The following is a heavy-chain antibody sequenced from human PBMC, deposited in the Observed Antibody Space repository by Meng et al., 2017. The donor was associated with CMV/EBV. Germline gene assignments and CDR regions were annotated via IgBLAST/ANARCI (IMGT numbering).Heavy chain of an antibody. CDR3: ARHTRFGVVISGVDC. Sequence: SVKVSCKASVVTFSSYAISGVRQAPGQGLEWMGGIIPIFGTANYAQKFQGRVTITTDESTSTAYMELSSLRSEDTAVYYCARHTRFGVVISGVDCWGQGTLVTVSS. V-gene: IGHV1-69*05. CDR2: IIPIFGTA. D-gene: IGHD3-3*01. CDR1: VVTFSSYA. J-gene: IGHJ4*02.